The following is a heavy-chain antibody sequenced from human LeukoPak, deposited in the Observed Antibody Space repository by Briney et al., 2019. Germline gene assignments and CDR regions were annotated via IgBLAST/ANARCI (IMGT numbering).Heavy chain of an antibody. CDR1: GFTFSSYS. CDR3: ARDDDGGNRFDY. D-gene: IGHD4-23*01. CDR2: ISCSSSTI. V-gene: IGHV3-48*04. J-gene: IGHJ4*02. Sequence: GGSLRLSCVASGFTFSSYSINWVRQAPGKGLEWFSYISCSSSTIYYADSVKGRFTISRDNAKNSLYLQMNSLRAEDTAVYYCARDDDGGNRFDYWGQGTLVTVSS.